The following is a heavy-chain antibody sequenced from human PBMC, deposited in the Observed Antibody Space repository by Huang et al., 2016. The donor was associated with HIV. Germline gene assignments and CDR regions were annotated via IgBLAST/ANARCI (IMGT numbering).Heavy chain of an antibody. D-gene: IGHD3-10*01. CDR2: IASSSGSI. Sequence: EVQLLESGGGLVQPGGSLRLSCAASGFTFSTYNMNWVRQAPGKVLECVSFIASSSGSIYYADFVKGRFTISRDNAKNSLYLQMNSLRAEDTAVYYCARFGSYYYGSGSYLDAFDIWGQGTMVTVSS. CDR3: ARFGSYYYGSGSYLDAFDI. V-gene: IGHV3-48*01. J-gene: IGHJ3*02. CDR1: GFTFSTYN.